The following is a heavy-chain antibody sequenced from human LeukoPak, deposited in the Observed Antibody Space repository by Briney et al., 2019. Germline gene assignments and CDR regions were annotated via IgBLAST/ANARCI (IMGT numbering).Heavy chain of an antibody. CDR2: INTNTGSP. Sequence: EASVTVSCKASGYTFSTYPINWVRQAPGQGLEWMGWINTNTGSPTYAQRLTGRFVFSLDTSVSTAFLQINSLKAEDTALYYCVRGIDTTGYFNYWGQGTLVTVSS. CDR1: GYTFSTYP. D-gene: IGHD3-22*01. CDR3: VRGIDTTGYFNY. J-gene: IGHJ4*02. V-gene: IGHV7-4-1*02.